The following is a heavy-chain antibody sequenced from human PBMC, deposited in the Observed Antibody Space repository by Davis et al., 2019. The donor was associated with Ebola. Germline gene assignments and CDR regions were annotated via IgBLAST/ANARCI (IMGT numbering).Heavy chain of an antibody. J-gene: IGHJ6*02. Sequence: ASVKVSCKASGYTFSSYYMHWVRQAPGQGLEWMGIINPSGGSTSYAQKFQGRVTMTRDTSTSTVYMELSSLRSEDTAVYYCAREAVNVVVPAAIGYYYYGMDVWGQGTTVTVSS. CDR1: GYTFSSYY. D-gene: IGHD2-2*01. V-gene: IGHV1-46*01. CDR2: INPSGGST. CDR3: AREAVNVVVPAAIGYYYYGMDV.